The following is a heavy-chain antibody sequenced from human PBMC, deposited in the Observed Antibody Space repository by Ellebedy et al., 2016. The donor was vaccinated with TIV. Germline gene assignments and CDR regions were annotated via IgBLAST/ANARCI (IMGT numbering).Heavy chain of an antibody. J-gene: IGHJ4*02. V-gene: IGHV1-46*01. CDR1: GYTFTSYY. Sequence: ASVKVSXXASGYTFTSYYMHWVRQAPGQGLEWMGIINPSGGSTSYAQKFQGRVTMTRDMSTSTVYMELSSLRSEDTAVYYCARGAWGNYGLDYWGQGTLVTVSS. CDR2: INPSGGST. D-gene: IGHD4-11*01. CDR3: ARGAWGNYGLDY.